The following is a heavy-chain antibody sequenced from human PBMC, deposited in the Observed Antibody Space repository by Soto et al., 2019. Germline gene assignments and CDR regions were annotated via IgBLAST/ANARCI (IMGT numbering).Heavy chain of an antibody. J-gene: IGHJ5*01. CDR2: IYATGTT. V-gene: IGHV4-4*07. Sequence: SETLSLTCTVSAASITGFYWSWIRKNAGTGLEWIGRIYATGTTDYNPSLKRRVMMSVDTSKKQFSLQLRSVTAADTAVYYCARDGTKSLRDWFDSLGQRISVTVCS. CDR3: ARDGTKSLRDWFDS. CDR1: AASITGFY. D-gene: IGHD1-1*01.